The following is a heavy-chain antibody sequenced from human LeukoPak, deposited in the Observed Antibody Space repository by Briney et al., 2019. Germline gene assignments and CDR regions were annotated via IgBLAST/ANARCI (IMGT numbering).Heavy chain of an antibody. J-gene: IGHJ4*02. D-gene: IGHD3-10*02. CDR3: TREDVGVNFDY. Sequence: PGGSLRLSCAASGFTFSRCGMHWVRQAPGKGLEWVAIIWYDGRTKYYADSVKGRFTISRDNSENTLYLQRDSLRAEDTAVYYCTREDVGVNFDYWGQGTLVTVSS. V-gene: IGHV3-33*01. CDR2: IWYDGRTK. CDR1: GFTFSRCG.